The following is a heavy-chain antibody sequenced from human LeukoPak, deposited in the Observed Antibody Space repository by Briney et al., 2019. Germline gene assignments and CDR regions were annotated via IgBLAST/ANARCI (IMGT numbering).Heavy chain of an antibody. V-gene: IGHV3-53*01. CDR1: GFTVSSNY. J-gene: IGHJ4*02. D-gene: IGHD3-16*01. Sequence: GGSLRLSCAASGFTVSSNYMNWVRQAPGEGLEWVSVIYSGGSTYYAHSVKGRFTISRDNSKNALYLQMNSLRAEDTAVYYCARVPLGGHYFDYWGQATLVTVSS. CDR3: ARVPLGGHYFDY. CDR2: IYSGGST.